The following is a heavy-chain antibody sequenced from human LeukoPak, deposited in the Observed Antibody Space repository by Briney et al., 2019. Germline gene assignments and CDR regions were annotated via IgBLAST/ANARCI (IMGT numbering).Heavy chain of an antibody. D-gene: IGHD2-21*02. V-gene: IGHV4-39*07. CDR3: ARDPAYCGGDCYPAGQWDAFDI. J-gene: IGHJ3*02. CDR1: GDSISSSNCY. Sequence: PSETLSLTCTVSGDSISSSNCYWGWIRQPPGKGLEWIGSIYFSGGTYYSASLKSRVTISVDTSKNQFSLKLSSVTAADTAVYYCARDPAYCGGDCYPAGQWDAFDIWGQGTMVTVSS. CDR2: IYFSGGT.